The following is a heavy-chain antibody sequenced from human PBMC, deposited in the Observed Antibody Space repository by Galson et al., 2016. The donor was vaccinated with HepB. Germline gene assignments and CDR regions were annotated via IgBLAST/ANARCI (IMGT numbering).Heavy chain of an antibody. CDR2: ISGSGGRT. J-gene: IGHJ4*02. V-gene: IGHV3-23*01. D-gene: IGHD3-3*01. Sequence: SLRLSCAASGFTFSSYAMSWVRQAPGKGLEWVSAISGSGGRTYYADSVKGRFTISRDNSKNTLYLQMNSLRAEDTAGYYCAKDQGDYDFWSGYSMAPIYDDCGQGTLVTVSS. CDR1: GFTFSSYA. CDR3: AKDQGDYDFWSGYSMAPIYDD.